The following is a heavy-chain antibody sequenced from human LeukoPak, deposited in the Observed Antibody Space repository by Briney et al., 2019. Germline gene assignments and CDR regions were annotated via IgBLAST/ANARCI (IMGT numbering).Heavy chain of an antibody. CDR1: GGSISSYY. CDR2: IYYSGST. J-gene: IGHJ3*02. CDR3: ARDYYDSSGYYYRGKHVAFDI. D-gene: IGHD3-22*01. V-gene: IGHV4-59*01. Sequence: KPSATLSLTCTVSGGSISSYYWSWIRQPPGKGLEWIGYIYYSGSTNYNPSLKSRVTISVDTSKNQFSLKLSSVTAADTAVYYCARDYYDSSGYYYRGKHVAFDIWGQGTMVTVSS.